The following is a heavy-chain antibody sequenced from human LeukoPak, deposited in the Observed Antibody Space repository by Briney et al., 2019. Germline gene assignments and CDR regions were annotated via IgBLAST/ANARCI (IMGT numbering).Heavy chain of an antibody. CDR2: IYYSGST. J-gene: IGHJ4*02. V-gene: IGHV4-39*01. CDR3: ARHKAGYCSGGSCYEFDY. Sequence: SETLSLTCTVSSGSISSSSYYWAWIRQPPGKGLEWIGSIYYSGSTYYNPSLKSRVTISVDKSKNQFSLKLSSVTAADTAVYYCARHKAGYCSGGSCYEFDYWGQGTLVTVSS. CDR1: SGSISSSSYY. D-gene: IGHD2-15*01.